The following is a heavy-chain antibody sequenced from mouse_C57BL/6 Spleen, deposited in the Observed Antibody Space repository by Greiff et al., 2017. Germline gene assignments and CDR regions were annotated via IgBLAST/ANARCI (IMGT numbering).Heavy chain of an antibody. J-gene: IGHJ2*01. D-gene: IGHD4-1*01. CDR2: IYPGDGDT. CDR1: GYAFSSSW. CDR3: APNYYFDD. V-gene: IGHV1-82*01. Sequence: QVQLQQSGPELVKPGASVKISCKASGYAFSSSWMNWVKQRPGKGLEWIGRIYPGDGDTNYNGKFKGKATLTADKSSSTAYMQLSSLTSEDSAVYFCAPNYYFDDWGQGTTRTVSS.